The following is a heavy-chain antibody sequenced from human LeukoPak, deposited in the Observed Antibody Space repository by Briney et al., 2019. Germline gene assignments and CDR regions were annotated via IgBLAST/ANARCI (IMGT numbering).Heavy chain of an antibody. CDR2: IYSGGST. CDR3: ATLGYCSSTSCYGLRDAFDI. J-gene: IGHJ3*02. D-gene: IGHD2-2*01. Sequence: PGGSLRLSCAAPGFTVSSNYMSWVRQAPGKGLEWVSVIYSGGSTYYADSVKGRFTISRDNSKNTLYLQMNSLRAEDTAVYYCATLGYCSSTSCYGLRDAFDIWGQGTMVTVSS. V-gene: IGHV3-53*01. CDR1: GFTVSSNY.